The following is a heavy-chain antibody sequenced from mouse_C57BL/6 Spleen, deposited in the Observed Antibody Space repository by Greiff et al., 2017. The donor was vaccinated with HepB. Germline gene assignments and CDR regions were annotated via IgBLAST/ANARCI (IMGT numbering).Heavy chain of an antibody. V-gene: IGHV1-69*01. CDR2: IDPSDSYT. CDR1: GYTFTSYW. J-gene: IGHJ2*01. CDR3: ARGGLGQDYFDY. Sequence: VQLQQPGAELVMPGASVKLSCKASGYTFTSYWMHWVKQRPGQGLEWIGEIDPSDSYTNYNQKFKGKSTLTVDKSSSTAYMQLSSLTSEDSAVYYCARGGLGQDYFDYWGQGTTLTVSS. D-gene: IGHD4-1*01.